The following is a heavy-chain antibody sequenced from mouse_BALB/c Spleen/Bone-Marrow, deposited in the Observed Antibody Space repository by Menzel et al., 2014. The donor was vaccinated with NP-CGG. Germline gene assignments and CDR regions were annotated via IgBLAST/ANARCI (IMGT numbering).Heavy chain of an antibody. CDR3: ARDGSLYYFDY. CDR1: GYSITSGHS. CDR2: IHYSGST. V-gene: IGHV3-1*02. Sequence: DVKLQESGPDLVKPSQSLSLTCTVTGYSITSGHSWHWIRQFPGNKLEWMGYIHYSGSTHYNPSLKSRISITRDTSKNQFFLQLNSVTTEDTATYYCARDGSLYYFDYWGQGTTLTVSS. D-gene: IGHD1-1*01. J-gene: IGHJ2*01.